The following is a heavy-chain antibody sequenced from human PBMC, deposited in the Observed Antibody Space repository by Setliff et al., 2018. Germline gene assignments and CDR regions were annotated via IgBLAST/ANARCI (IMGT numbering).Heavy chain of an antibody. CDR1: GGTFSDYY. Sequence: SETLSLTCAASGGTFSDYYWTWIRQPPGKGLEWIGEINHSGSTNYNTSLKSRVSISVDTSKNQFSLKLVSVTAADTAIYYCGRHLGPWDPVDFWGQGTLVTVSS. CDR3: GRHLGPWDPVDF. V-gene: IGHV4-34*01. J-gene: IGHJ4*02. CDR2: INHSGST. D-gene: IGHD1-26*01.